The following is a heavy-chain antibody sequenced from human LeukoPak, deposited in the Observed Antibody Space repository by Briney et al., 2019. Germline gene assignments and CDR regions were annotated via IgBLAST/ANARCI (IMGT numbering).Heavy chain of an antibody. D-gene: IGHD3-22*01. CDR1: GGTFSSYA. CDR3: ARVSPYYYDSSGYSKADAFDI. V-gene: IGHV1-69*06. J-gene: IGHJ3*02. Sequence: ASVKVSCKASGGTFSSYAISWVRQAPGQGLEWMGGIIPIFGTANYAQKFQGRVTITADKSTSTAYMELSSLRSEDTAVYYCARVSPYYYDSSGYSKADAFDIWGQGTMVTVPS. CDR2: IIPIFGTA.